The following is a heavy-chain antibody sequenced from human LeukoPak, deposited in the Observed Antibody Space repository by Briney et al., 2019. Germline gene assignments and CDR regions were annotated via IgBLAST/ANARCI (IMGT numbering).Heavy chain of an antibody. Sequence: SGPTLVKPTQTLTLTCTFSGFSLSTRGVGVGWIRQPPGKALEWLSLIYWDDDKRYSPALKSRLTITKDTSKNQVVLTMTNMDPVDTATYYCAHLAYCGGDCYTDLYYFDYWGQGTLVTVSS. CDR2: IYWDDDK. CDR1: GFSLSTRGVG. J-gene: IGHJ4*02. CDR3: AHLAYCGGDCYTDLYYFDY. D-gene: IGHD2-21*02. V-gene: IGHV2-5*02.